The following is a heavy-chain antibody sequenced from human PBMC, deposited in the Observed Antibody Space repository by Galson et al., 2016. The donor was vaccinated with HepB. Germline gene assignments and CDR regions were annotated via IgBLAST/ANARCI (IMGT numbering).Heavy chain of an antibody. Sequence: SLRLSCAASGFTFSDYYMHWVRQGSGRGLMWVSRISGDGNSTSYADSVKGRFTISRDNAKNTLYLQLNSLRGEDTAAYYCTRAVYSSSWLLYYGMDVWGQGTTVTVSS. D-gene: IGHD6-13*01. CDR1: GFTFSDYY. CDR2: ISGDGNST. V-gene: IGHV3-74*01. J-gene: IGHJ6*02. CDR3: TRAVYSSSWLLYYGMDV.